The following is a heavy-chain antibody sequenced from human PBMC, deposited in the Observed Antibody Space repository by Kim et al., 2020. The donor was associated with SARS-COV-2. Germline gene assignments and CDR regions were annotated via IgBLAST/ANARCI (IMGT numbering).Heavy chain of an antibody. Sequence: SGPTLVKPTQTLTLTCTFSGFSLSTSGMCVSWIRQPPGKALEWLALIDWDDDKYYSTSLKTRLTISKDTSKNQVVLTMTNMDPVDTATYYCARIRDSGSSHPYYFDYWGQGTLVTVSS. D-gene: IGHD1-26*01. CDR1: GFSLSTSGMC. V-gene: IGHV2-70*01. J-gene: IGHJ4*02. CDR3: ARIRDSGSSHPYYFDY. CDR2: IDWDDDK.